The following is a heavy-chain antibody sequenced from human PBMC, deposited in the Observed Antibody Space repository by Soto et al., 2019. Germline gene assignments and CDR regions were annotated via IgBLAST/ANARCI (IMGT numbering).Heavy chain of an antibody. V-gene: IGHV4-31*03. Sequence: PSETLSLTCTVSGDSIGGVGYWSWIRQFPGRGLEWIGCISSSGSTYYNPALNNRISLSLDTSQNQFSLILASVTAADTAVYYCARALVTDYNSRDYHYYFAMDVWGQGTSVTVSS. D-gene: IGHD3-22*01. CDR3: ARALVTDYNSRDYHYYFAMDV. J-gene: IGHJ6*02. CDR1: GDSIGGVGY. CDR2: ISSSGST.